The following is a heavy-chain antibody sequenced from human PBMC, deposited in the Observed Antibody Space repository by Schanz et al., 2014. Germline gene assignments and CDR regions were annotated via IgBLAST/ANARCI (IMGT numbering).Heavy chain of an antibody. CDR1: GFSVSSNF. CDR3: VGIHVAVAEAFY. J-gene: IGHJ4*02. Sequence: EVQLVESGGGLVQPGGSLRLSCAASGFSVSSNFMTWVRQAPGKGLEWVSGISDRGDGTNYGDSVRGRFTISRDNARNTLYLQMNSLRPEDTALYYCVGIHVAVAEAFYWGQGALVIVS. V-gene: IGHV3-66*02. CDR2: SDRGDGT. D-gene: IGHD6-19*01.